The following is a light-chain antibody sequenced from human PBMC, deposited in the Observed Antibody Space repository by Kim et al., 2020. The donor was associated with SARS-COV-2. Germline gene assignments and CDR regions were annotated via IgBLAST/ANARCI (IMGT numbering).Light chain of an antibody. CDR1: EGISY. V-gene: IGKV3-11*02. CDR3: QVRSNWPPTLT. Sequence: SPGESVSLSCSASEGISYLAWYQQKLGQAPRLLIYDASQRAPGIPARFSGSGSGRDFSLSISRIEPEDFAIYYCQVRSNWPPTLTFGGGTKVDIK. J-gene: IGKJ4*01. CDR2: DAS.